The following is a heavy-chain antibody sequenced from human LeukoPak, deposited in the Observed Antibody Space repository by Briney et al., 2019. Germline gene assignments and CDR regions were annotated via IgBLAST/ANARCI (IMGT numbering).Heavy chain of an antibody. CDR3: ARSVVPAGAGFDP. Sequence: GGSLRLSCAASGLPFSSYTMNWVRQAPGRGLEWVSSITGGSNYMYYRDSVKGRFTISRDNARNSLYLEMNSLRADDTAMYFCARSVVPAGAGFDPWGQGTLVIVS. CDR1: GLPFSSYT. J-gene: IGHJ5*02. CDR2: ITGGSNYM. V-gene: IGHV3-21*01. D-gene: IGHD2-2*01.